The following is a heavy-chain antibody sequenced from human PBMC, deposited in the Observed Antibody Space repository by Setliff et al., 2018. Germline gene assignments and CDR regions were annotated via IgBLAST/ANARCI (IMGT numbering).Heavy chain of an antibody. CDR2: INPNSGGT. CDR3: ARRRYYYDSSGYRWGGFYFDY. CDR1: GYTFTGYY. J-gene: IGHJ4*02. Sequence: ASVKVSCKASGYTFTGYYMHWVRQAPGQGLEWMGWINPNSGGTNYARKFQGWVTMTRDMSISTAYMELSRLRSDDTAVYYCARRRYYYDSSGYRWGGFYFDYWGQGTLVTVSS. V-gene: IGHV1-2*04. D-gene: IGHD3-22*01.